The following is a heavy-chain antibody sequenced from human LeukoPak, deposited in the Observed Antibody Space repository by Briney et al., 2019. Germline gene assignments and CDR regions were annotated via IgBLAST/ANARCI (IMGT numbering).Heavy chain of an antibody. CDR2: IKQDGSEK. Sequence: GGSLRLSCAASGFTFSSYWMSWVRQAPGKGLEWVANIKQDGSEKYYVDSVKGRFTISRDNAKNSLYLQMNSLRAEDTAVYYCARDIVGATKGGAFDIWGQGTMVTVSS. J-gene: IGHJ3*02. D-gene: IGHD1-26*01. CDR3: ARDIVGATKGGAFDI. V-gene: IGHV3-7*01. CDR1: GFTFSSYW.